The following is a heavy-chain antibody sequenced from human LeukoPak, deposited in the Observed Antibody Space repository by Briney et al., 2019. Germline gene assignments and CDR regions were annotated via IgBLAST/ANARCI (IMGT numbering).Heavy chain of an antibody. CDR1: GFTHRSYA. CDR3: AKARGWFLAY. V-gene: IGHV3-23*01. J-gene: IGHJ4*02. Sequence: PGGSLRLSCAASGFTHRSYAMNWVRQAAGKGLEWVSGISGSGGSTYYADSVKGRFTISRDNSKNTLYLQMNSLRAEDTAVYYCAKARGWFLAYRGQRTMVTVSS. CDR2: ISGSGGST. D-gene: IGHD6-19*01.